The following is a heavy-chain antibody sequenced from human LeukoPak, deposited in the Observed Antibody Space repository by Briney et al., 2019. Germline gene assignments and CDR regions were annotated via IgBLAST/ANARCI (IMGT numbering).Heavy chain of an antibody. CDR2: IYTSGST. CDR1: GASINSDDYY. Sequence: PSETLSLTCSVSGASINSDDYYWSWVRQPAGKGLEWIGRIYTSGSTDYNPSLKSRVTISVDTYKNQFSLRLSSVTAADTAVYYCVRQFDYWGQGTLVTVSS. V-gene: IGHV4-61*02. CDR3: VRQFDY. J-gene: IGHJ4*02.